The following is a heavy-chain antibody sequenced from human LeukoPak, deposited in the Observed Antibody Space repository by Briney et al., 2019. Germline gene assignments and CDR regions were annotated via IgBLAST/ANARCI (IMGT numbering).Heavy chain of an antibody. D-gene: IGHD3-3*01. V-gene: IGHV3-30*02. CDR3: ARGDPIYDFWSGGDY. CDR2: MRYDGSNK. CDR1: GFTFSSNG. Sequence: GGSLRLSCAASGFTFSSNGMHWVRKAPRKGLERVAFMRYDGSNKYYADSVKGRFTISRDNSKNPLYLQMTSLRAEDTAVYYCARGDPIYDFWSGGDYWGQGSLVTVSS. J-gene: IGHJ4*02.